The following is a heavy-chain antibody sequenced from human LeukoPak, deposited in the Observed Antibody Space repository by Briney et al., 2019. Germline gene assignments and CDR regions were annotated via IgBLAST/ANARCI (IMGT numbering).Heavy chain of an antibody. CDR2: ISWNSGSI. Sequence: GGSLRLSCAASGFTFDDYAMHWVRQAPGKGLEWVSGISWNSGSIGYADSVKGRFTVSRDNAKNSLYLQMNSLRAEDTALYYCAKAGSFYYYYGMDVWGQRTTVTVSS. CDR1: GFTFDDYA. CDR3: AKAGSFYYYYGMDV. V-gene: IGHV3-9*01. J-gene: IGHJ6*02.